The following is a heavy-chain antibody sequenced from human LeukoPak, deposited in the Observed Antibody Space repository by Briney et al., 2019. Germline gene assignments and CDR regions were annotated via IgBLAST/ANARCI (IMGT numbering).Heavy chain of an antibody. CDR2: ISSSHSTI. Sequence: GGSLRLSCAASGFTFSSYEMNWVRQAPGKGLEWVSYISSSHSTIYYADSVKGRFTISRDNAKNSLYLQTNSLRAEDTAVYYCAREVPTGQAFDIWGQGTMVTVSS. V-gene: IGHV3-48*03. CDR3: AREVPTGQAFDI. D-gene: IGHD4-17*01. CDR1: GFTFSSYE. J-gene: IGHJ3*02.